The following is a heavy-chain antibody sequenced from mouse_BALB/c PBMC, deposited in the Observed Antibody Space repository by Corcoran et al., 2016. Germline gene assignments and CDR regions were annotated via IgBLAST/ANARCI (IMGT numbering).Heavy chain of an antibody. CDR2: IDPANGNT. V-gene: IGHV14-3*02. CDR3: ARWDWYFDV. J-gene: IGHJ1*01. CDR1: GFNIKDTY. Sequence: EVQLQQSGAGLVKPGASVKLSCTAYGFNIKDTYMHWVKQRPEQGLEWIGRIDPANGNTKYDPKFQGKATITADTSSNTAYLQLSSLTSEDTAVYYCARWDWYFDVWGAGTTVTVSS.